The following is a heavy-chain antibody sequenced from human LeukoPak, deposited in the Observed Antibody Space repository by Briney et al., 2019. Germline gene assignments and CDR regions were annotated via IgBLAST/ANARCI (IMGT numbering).Heavy chain of an antibody. CDR2: VGGSGATT. V-gene: IGHV3-23*01. CDR3: AKDRPYDYDSSGFVAFDI. J-gene: IGHJ3*02. Sequence: GGSLRLSCAASGFTFSTYAMTWVRQAPGKGLERVSTVGGSGATTCYADSVKGRFTISRDNSKNTLYLQMNSLRAEDTALYYCAKDRPYDYDSSGFVAFDIWGQGTMVTVSS. D-gene: IGHD3-22*01. CDR1: GFTFSTYA.